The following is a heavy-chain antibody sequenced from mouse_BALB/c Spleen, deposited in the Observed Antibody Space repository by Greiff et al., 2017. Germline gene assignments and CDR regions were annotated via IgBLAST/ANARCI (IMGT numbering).Heavy chain of an antibody. J-gene: IGHJ4*01. CDR3: ARNGNYAMDY. CDR2: ISYSGST. V-gene: IGHV3-2*02. CDR1: GYSITSYYA. D-gene: IGHD2-1*01. Sequence: EVQLVESGPGLVKPSQSLSLTCTVTGYSITSYYAWNWIRQFPGNQLEWMGYISYSGSTSYNPSLKSRITITRDTSKNQFFLQLNSVTTEDTATYDCARNGNYAMDYWGQGTSVTVSS.